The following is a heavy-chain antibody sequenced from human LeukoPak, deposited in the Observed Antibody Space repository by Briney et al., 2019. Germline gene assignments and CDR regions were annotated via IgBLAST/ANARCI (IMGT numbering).Heavy chain of an antibody. CDR2: MSGSGGTT. D-gene: IGHD3-10*01. CDR1: EFTFSSYE. J-gene: IGHJ6*03. Sequence: GGSLRLSCAASEFTFSSYEMNWVRQAPGKGLEWISAMSGSGGTTYYVDSVKGRFTISRDNSKNTLYLQMNSLRVDDTAVYYCAKAGRGGAITMVRGVKGDYYYMDVWGKGTTVTISS. CDR3: AKAGRGGAITMVRGVKGDYYYMDV. V-gene: IGHV3-23*01.